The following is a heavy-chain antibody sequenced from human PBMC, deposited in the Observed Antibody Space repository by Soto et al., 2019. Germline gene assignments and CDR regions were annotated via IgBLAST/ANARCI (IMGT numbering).Heavy chain of an antibody. CDR2: IHYNGNT. V-gene: IGHV4-59*01. Sequence: QVQLQVSAPGLVKPSETLSLTCTVSGDSISAYSWSWGRQPPGKGLEWIGNIHYNGNTKYNPSLTSRVTMSVDTSKNQFSLKLISVTAADTAKYFCAREGNLGRWLQPLDFWGQGTLVTVSS. D-gene: IGHD5-12*01. CDR3: AREGNLGRWLQPLDF. J-gene: IGHJ4*02. CDR1: GDSISAYS.